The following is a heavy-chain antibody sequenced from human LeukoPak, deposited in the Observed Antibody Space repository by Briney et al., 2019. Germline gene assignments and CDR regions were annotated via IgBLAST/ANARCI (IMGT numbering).Heavy chain of an antibody. CDR3: ARPTYCGSDCYFNFDY. J-gene: IGHJ4*02. D-gene: IGHD2-21*02. CDR2: IKPNSGVT. V-gene: IGHV1-2*02. Sequence: AASVEVSCKTSGYTFATYFMHWVRQAPGQGLEWMGYIKPNSGVTNYAQKFRGRVTMTWDTSISTAYIELSGLTSDDTAIYYCARPTYCGSDCYFNFDYWGQGTLVTVSS. CDR1: GYTFATYF.